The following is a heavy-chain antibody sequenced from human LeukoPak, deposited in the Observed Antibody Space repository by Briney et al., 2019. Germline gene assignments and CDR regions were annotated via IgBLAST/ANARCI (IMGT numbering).Heavy chain of an antibody. CDR1: GFTFSSYG. CDR3: ARWDSSGYHKYYFDY. Sequence: PGGSLRLSCAASGFTFSSYGMHWVRQAPGKGLEWVAVIWYDGSNKYYADSVKGRFTISRDNSKNTLYLQMNSLTAEDTAVYYCARWDSSGYHKYYFDYWGQGTLVTVSS. CDR2: IWYDGSNK. J-gene: IGHJ4*02. V-gene: IGHV3-33*01. D-gene: IGHD3-22*01.